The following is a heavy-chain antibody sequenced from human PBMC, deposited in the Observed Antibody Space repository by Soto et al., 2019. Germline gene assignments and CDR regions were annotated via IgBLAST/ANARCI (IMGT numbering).Heavy chain of an antibody. CDR2: ISYDGSNK. V-gene: IGHV3-30*18. CDR1: GFTFSSYG. J-gene: IGHJ4*02. CDR3: AKDLGTYDSSGYFDY. Sequence: GGSLRLSCAASGFTFSSYGMHWVRQAPGKGLEWVAVISYDGSNKYYADSVKGRFTISRDNSKNTLYLQMNSLRAEDTAAYYCAKDLGTYDSSGYFDYWGQGTLVTVSS. D-gene: IGHD3-22*01.